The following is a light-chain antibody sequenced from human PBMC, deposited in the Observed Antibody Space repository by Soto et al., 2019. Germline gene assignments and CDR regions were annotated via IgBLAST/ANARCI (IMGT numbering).Light chain of an antibody. CDR2: DVS. J-gene: IGLJ2*01. CDR1: SSDVGGYNY. V-gene: IGLV2-14*01. CDR3: SSYTSSSTLV. Sequence: QSALTQPASVSGSPGQSITISCTGTSSDVGGYNYVSWYQQHPGKAPKLMIYDVSNRHSGVSNRFSGSRSGNTASLTISGLQAKDEADYYCSSYTSSSTLVFGGGTKLTVL.